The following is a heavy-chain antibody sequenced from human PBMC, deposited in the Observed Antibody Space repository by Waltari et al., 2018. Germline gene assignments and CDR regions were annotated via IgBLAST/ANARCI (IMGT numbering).Heavy chain of an antibody. Sequence: EVHLVESGGGLVKPGGSLRLSCAASGFSFSDYSMNWVRQAPGKGLEWVSSISSSSGYPHDADSVKGRFTISRDNAKNSLYLQMNSLRAEDTAVYYCATGGWGFYLDYWGQGTLVTVSS. D-gene: IGHD7-27*01. CDR2: ISSSSGYP. V-gene: IGHV3-21*01. J-gene: IGHJ4*02. CDR3: ATGGWGFYLDY. CDR1: GFSFSDYS.